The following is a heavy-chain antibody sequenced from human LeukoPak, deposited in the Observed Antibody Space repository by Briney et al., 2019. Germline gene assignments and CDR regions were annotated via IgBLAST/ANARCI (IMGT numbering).Heavy chain of an antibody. V-gene: IGHV3-30-3*01. D-gene: IGHD3-16*01. CDR3: ARKGGLTGDFDY. CDR2: ISYGGNNK. J-gene: IGHJ4*02. Sequence: PGRSLRLSCAASGFTFSSYAIHWVRQAPGKGLEWVAVISYGGNNKYYSDSMKGRFTISRDNSKNTLYLQMASLRSEDTAVYYCARKGGLTGDFDYWGQGTLVTVSS. CDR1: GFTFSSYA.